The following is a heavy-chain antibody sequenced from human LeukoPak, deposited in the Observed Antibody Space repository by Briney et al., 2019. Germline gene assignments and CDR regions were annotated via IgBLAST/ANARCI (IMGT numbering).Heavy chain of an antibody. Sequence: ASVKVSCKASGYTFTGYYMHWVRQAPGQGLEWMGWINPNSGGTNYAQKFQGRVTMTRDTSISTAYMELSRLRSDDTAVYYCARGAVAPQRYDILTGYYTFSDAFDIWGQGTMVTVSS. V-gene: IGHV1-2*02. J-gene: IGHJ3*02. CDR2: INPNSGGT. CDR3: ARGAVAPQRYDILTGYYTFSDAFDI. D-gene: IGHD3-9*01. CDR1: GYTFTGYY.